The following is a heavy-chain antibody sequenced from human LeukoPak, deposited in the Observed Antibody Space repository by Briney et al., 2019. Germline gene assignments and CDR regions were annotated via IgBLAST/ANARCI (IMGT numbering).Heavy chain of an antibody. CDR1: EFSVGSNY. CDR3: AKAPVTSCRGAFCYPFDS. V-gene: IGHV3-66*01. J-gene: IGHJ4*02. CDR2: IYSGGST. Sequence: GGSLRLSCAASEFSVGSNYMTWVRQAPGKGLEWVSLIYSGGSTYYADSVKGRFTISRDNSRNTMYLQMNSLRAEDAAVYYCAKAPVTSCRGAFCYPFDSWGQGTVVTVSS. D-gene: IGHD2-15*01.